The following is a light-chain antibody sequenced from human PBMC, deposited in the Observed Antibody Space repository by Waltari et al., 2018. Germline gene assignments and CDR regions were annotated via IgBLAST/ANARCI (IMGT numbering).Light chain of an antibody. CDR1: TSYIGAYYY. Sequence: QSALTQPASVSGSPGQSITISCIGTTSYIGAYYYVSWYQQFPGKAPKLIIYDVTKRPSGISGRFSGSKSGNTASLTISGLQAEDEGDYYCCSFRGGDSFVFGTGTRVTVV. V-gene: IGLV2-14*03. CDR3: CSFRGGDSFV. J-gene: IGLJ1*01. CDR2: DVT.